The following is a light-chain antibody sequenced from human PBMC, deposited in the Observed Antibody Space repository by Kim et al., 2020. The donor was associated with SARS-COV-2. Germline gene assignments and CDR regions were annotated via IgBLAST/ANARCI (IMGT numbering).Light chain of an antibody. J-gene: IGLJ1*01. CDR2: RGS. V-gene: IGLV1-47*01. CDR3: AAWDDSLSAYV. Sequence: GQRVTLSCSGGSSNLGRNYLYWYQHVPGAAPKLLIYRGSNRTSGVPDRFAGSKSDNSASLVISGLRSEDEADYYCAAWDDSLSAYVFGTGTKVTVL. CDR1: SSNLGRNY.